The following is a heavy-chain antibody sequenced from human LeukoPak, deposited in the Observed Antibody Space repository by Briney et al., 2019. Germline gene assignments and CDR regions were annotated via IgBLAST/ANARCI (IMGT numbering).Heavy chain of an antibody. Sequence: GRSLRLSCAASGFTFDDYAMHWVRQAPGKGLEWVSGIGWNSGSIGYADSVKGRFTISRDNAKNSLYLQMNSLRAEDTALYYCAKALHYYDSSGFDYWGQGTLVTVSS. J-gene: IGHJ4*02. V-gene: IGHV3-9*01. CDR2: IGWNSGSI. CDR1: GFTFDDYA. CDR3: AKALHYYDSSGFDY. D-gene: IGHD3-22*01.